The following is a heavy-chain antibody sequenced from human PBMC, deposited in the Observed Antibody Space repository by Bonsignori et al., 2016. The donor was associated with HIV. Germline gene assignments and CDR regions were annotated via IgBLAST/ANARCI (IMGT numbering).Heavy chain of an antibody. CDR3: ARQEWGYDFWSVPRAEYFQH. D-gene: IGHD3-3*01. J-gene: IGHJ1*01. CDR2: IYPGDSDT. V-gene: IGHV5-51*01. Sequence: VRQMPGKGLEWMGIIYPGDSDTRYSPSFQGQVTISADKSISTAYLQWSSLKASDTAMYYCARQEWGYDFWSVPRAEYFQHWGQGTLVTVSS.